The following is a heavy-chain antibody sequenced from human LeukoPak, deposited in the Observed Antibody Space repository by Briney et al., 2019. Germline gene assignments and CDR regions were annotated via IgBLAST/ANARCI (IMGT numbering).Heavy chain of an antibody. V-gene: IGHV4-34*01. CDR2: INHSGST. D-gene: IGHD3-3*01. CDR3: AREKDFSLWDAAVDY. CDR1: GGSFSGYY. Sequence: SETLSLTCAVYGGSFSGYYWSWIRQPPGKGLEWIGEINHSGSTNYNPSLKSRVTISVDTSKNQFSLKLSSVTAADTAVYYCAREKDFSLWDAAVDYWGQGTLVTVSS. J-gene: IGHJ4*02.